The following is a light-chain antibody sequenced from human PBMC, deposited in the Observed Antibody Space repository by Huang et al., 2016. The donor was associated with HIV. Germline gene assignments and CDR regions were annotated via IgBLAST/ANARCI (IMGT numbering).Light chain of an antibody. J-gene: IGKJ2*01. CDR2: HAS. CDR1: QSVSTN. Sequence: EIVMTQSPATLSVSPGERATLSCRASQSVSTNLAWYQQKPGQAPRLLIYHASTRATGIPARCSGSGSGTEFTLTISSLQSEDFVIYYCQQYNNWPPMYTFGQGTKLEI. CDR3: QQYNNWPPMYT. V-gene: IGKV3-15*01.